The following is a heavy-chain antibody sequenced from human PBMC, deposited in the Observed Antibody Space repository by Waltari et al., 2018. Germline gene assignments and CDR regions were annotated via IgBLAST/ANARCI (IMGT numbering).Heavy chain of an antibody. Sequence: QLQLQESGPGLVKPSETLSLTCTVSGGSISSSSYYWGWIRQPPGKGLEWIGSIYYSGSTYYNPSLKSRVTISVDTSKNQFSLKLSSVTAADTAVYYWARHEITAMVKYYYYYGMDVWGQGTTVTVSS. D-gene: IGHD5-18*01. CDR3: ARHEITAMVKYYYYYGMDV. J-gene: IGHJ6*02. V-gene: IGHV4-39*01. CDR2: IYYSGST. CDR1: GGSISSSSYY.